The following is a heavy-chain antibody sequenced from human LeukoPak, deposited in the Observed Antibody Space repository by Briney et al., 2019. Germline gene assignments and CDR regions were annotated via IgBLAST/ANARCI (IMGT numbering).Heavy chain of an antibody. Sequence: GGSLRLSCAASGFTFSSYVMSWVRQAPGKGLEWVSAISGSGGTTYYADSVKGRFTISRDNSKNTLYLQMNSLRAEDTALYYCAKTMVRGVIIPFDSWGQETLVTVSS. D-gene: IGHD3-10*01. J-gene: IGHJ4*02. CDR2: ISGSGGTT. CDR3: AKTMVRGVIIPFDS. CDR1: GFTFSSYV. V-gene: IGHV3-23*01.